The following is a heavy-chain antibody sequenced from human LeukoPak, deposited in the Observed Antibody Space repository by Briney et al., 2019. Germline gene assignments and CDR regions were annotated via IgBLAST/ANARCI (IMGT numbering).Heavy chain of an antibody. CDR1: GYSFTSYW. CDR3: ARHPFGYGAGRSAFDI. D-gene: IGHD5-12*01. V-gene: IGHV5-51*01. J-gene: IGHJ3*02. CDR2: IYPGDSDT. Sequence: GESLKISCKGSGYSFTSYWIGWVRQMPGKGLEWMVIIYPGDSDTRYSPSFQGQVTISADKSISTAYLQWSSLKASDTAMYYCARHPFGYGAGRSAFDIWGQGTMVTVSS.